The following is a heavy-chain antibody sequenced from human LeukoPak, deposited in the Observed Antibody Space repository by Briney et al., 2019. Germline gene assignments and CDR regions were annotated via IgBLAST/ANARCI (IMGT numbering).Heavy chain of an antibody. CDR3: ARAKGQWLALGGFDY. J-gene: IGHJ4*02. CDR1: GGSISSYY. V-gene: IGHV4-34*01. CDR2: INHSGST. Sequence: SETLSLTCTVSGGSISSYYWSWIRQPPGKGLEWIGEINHSGSTNYNPSLKSRVTISVDTSKNQFSLKLSSVTAADTAVYYCARAKGQWLALGGFDYWGQGTLVTVSS. D-gene: IGHD6-19*01.